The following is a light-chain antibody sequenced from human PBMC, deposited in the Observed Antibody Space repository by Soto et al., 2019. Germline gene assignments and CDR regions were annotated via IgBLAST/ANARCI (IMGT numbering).Light chain of an antibody. CDR2: EAS. Sequence: IQMTQSPSSLSSCVGDRVAISCRATQGIRNDLGWYQQKPGKVPQLLIYEASILQSGVPSRFSGSGSGTDFTLTISSLQAEDFATYYCQLTRSYPSTFGGGTKVDIK. CDR3: QLTRSYPST. J-gene: IGKJ4*01. CDR1: QGIRND. V-gene: IGKV1-17*01.